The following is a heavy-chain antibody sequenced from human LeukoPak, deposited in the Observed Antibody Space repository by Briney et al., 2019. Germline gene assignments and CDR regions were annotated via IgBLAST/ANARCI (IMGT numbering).Heavy chain of an antibody. CDR3: ARAWLQLQAFDI. Sequence: GGSLRLSCAASGFTVSSNYMSWVRQAPGKGLEWVSVIYSGGSTYYADSVKGRFTISRDNSKNTLYLQMSSLRAEDTAVYYCARAWLQLQAFDIWSQGTMVTVSS. J-gene: IGHJ3*02. D-gene: IGHD5-24*01. V-gene: IGHV3-66*01. CDR1: GFTVSSNY. CDR2: IYSGGST.